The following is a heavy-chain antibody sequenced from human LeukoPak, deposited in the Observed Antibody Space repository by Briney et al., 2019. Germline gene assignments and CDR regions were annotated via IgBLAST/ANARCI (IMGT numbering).Heavy chain of an antibody. CDR2: IFYSGST. V-gene: IGHV4-31*03. CDR3: ARVSANAFDI. J-gene: IGHJ3*02. CDR1: GGFISSAGYY. Sequence: PSQTLSLTCTVSGGFISSAGYYWSWIRQHPGKGLEWIGYIFYSGSTYYNPSLKSRVNISADTSQNQFSLKLSSVTAADTAVYYCARVSANAFDIWGQGTMVTVSS.